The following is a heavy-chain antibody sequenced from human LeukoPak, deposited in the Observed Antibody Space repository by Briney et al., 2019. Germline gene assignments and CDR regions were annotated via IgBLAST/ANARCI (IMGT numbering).Heavy chain of an antibody. CDR2: ISGSGGST. CDR1: GFTFSSYA. V-gene: IGHV3-23*01. J-gene: IGHJ4*02. D-gene: IGHD5-18*01. CDR3: ARNVDTAMVSDY. Sequence: GGSLGLSCAASGFTFSSYAMSWVRQAPGKGLEWVSAISGSGGSTYYADSVKGRFTISRDNSKNTLYLQMNSLRAEDTAVYYCARNVDTAMVSDYWGQGTLVTVSS.